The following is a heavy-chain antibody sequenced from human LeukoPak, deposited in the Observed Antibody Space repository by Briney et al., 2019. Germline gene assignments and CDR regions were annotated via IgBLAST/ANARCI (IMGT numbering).Heavy chain of an antibody. CDR1: GFTFSSYV. D-gene: IGHD1-26*01. CDR3: AQWSRYFDY. CDR2: ISYDESNE. J-gene: IGHJ4*02. Sequence: GRSLRLSCAASGFTFSSYVMHWVRQAPGKGLEWVAIISYDESNEYYADSVKGRFTISRDNSKNTLYLQMNSLRAEDTALYFCAQWSRYFDYWGQGTLVTVSS. V-gene: IGHV3-30*04.